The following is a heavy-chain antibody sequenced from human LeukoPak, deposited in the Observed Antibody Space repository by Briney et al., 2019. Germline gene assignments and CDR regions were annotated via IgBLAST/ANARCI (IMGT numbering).Heavy chain of an antibody. V-gene: IGHV3-30-3*01. J-gene: IGHJ5*02. CDR3: ARERYGSGSYYNTPRWFDP. CDR2: ISYDGSNK. CDR1: GFTFSSYA. D-gene: IGHD3-10*01. Sequence: GGSLRLSCAASGFTFSSYAMHWVRQAPGKGLEWVAVISYDGSNKYYTDSVKGRFTISRDNSKNTLYLQMNSLRAENTAVYYCARERYGSGSYYNTPRWFDPWGQGTLVTVSS.